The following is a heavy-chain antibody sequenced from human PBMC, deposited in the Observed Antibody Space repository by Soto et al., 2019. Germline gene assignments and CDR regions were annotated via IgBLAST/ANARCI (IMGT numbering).Heavy chain of an antibody. CDR1: GFTFSSYA. D-gene: IGHD3-22*01. CDR3: ARGLYYYDSSGYYT. CDR2: ISHDGSNK. V-gene: IGHV3-30-3*01. Sequence: LRLSCAASGFTFSSYAMHWVRQAPGKGLEWVAVISHDGSNKYYADSVKGRFTISRDNSKNTLYLQMNSLRAEDTAVYYCARGLYYYDSSGYYTWGQGTLVTVSS. J-gene: IGHJ4*02.